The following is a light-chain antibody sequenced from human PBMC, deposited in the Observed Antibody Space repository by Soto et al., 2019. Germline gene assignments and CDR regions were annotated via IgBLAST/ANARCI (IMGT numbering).Light chain of an antibody. J-gene: IGKJ3*01. Sequence: DIQMTQSPSSLSASVGDRVTITCRASQAISNYLAWYQQKPGKVPKLLIYAASTLQSGVPSRFIGSGSGTDFTLTISGLQPEDVATYYCQKYNSAPRTFGPGTKVDIK. V-gene: IGKV1-27*01. CDR3: QKYNSAPRT. CDR1: QAISNY. CDR2: AAS.